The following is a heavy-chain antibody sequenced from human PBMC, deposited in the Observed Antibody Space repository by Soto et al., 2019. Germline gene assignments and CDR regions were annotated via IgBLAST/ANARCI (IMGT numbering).Heavy chain of an antibody. D-gene: IGHD1-26*01. CDR2: INHSGST. Sequence: PSETLSLTCAVYGGSFSGYYWSWIRQPPGKGLEWIGEINHSGSTNYIPSLKSRVTISVDTSKIQFSLKLSSVTAADTAVYYCASGPGIVGATGGINYFDYWGQGTLVTVSS. J-gene: IGHJ4*02. CDR3: ASGPGIVGATGGINYFDY. V-gene: IGHV4-34*01. CDR1: GGSFSGYY.